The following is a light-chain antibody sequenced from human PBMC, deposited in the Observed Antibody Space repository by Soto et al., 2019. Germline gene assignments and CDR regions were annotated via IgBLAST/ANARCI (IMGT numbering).Light chain of an antibody. CDR1: QSVSSRN. J-gene: IGKJ5*01. Sequence: DNGLTQSPGTLTLSPAERATLSRRASQSVSSRNLAWYQQKPGQAPRLLISGASTRATGIPDRFSGSGSGADFTLTIYRLEPEDFAVYYCQQYGILLITFCQGTRLE. CDR2: GAS. V-gene: IGKV3-20*01. CDR3: QQYGILLIT.